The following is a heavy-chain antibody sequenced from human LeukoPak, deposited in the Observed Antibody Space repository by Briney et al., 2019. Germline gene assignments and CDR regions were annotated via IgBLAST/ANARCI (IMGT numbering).Heavy chain of an antibody. D-gene: IGHD5-18*01. CDR1: GYTFTSYY. CDR3: ARDLSLKRGYSYGNDY. CDR2: INPSGGST. J-gene: IGHJ4*02. Sequence: GASVKVSCKASGYTFTSYYMHWVRQAPGQGLEWMGIINPSGGSTSYAQKFQGSVTMTRDTSTSTVYMELSSLRSEDTAVYYCARDLSLKRGYSYGNDYWGQGTLVTVSS. V-gene: IGHV1-46*01.